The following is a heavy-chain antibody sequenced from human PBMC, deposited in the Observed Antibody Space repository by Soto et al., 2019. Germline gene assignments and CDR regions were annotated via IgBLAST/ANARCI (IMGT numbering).Heavy chain of an antibody. Sequence: PGGSLRLSCAASGFTFSSYWMHWVRQAPGKGLVWVSRINSDGSSTSYADSVKGRFTISRDNAKNTLYLQMNSLRGDDTAIYYCAKPISGYYAPSDHWGQGTQVTVSS. J-gene: IGHJ4*02. CDR2: INSDGSST. V-gene: IGHV3-74*01. D-gene: IGHD3-22*01. CDR1: GFTFSSYW. CDR3: AKPISGYYAPSDH.